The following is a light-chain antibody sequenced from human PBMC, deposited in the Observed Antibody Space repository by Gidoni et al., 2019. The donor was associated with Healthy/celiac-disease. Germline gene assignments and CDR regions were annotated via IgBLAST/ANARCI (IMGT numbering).Light chain of an antibody. J-gene: IGKJ4*01. V-gene: IGKV1-39*01. CDR2: AAS. CDR1: QSISSY. Sequence: DIQMPQSPSSLSASVGARVTITCRASQSISSYLNWYQQKPGKAPKLLIYAASSLQSGVPSRFSGSGSGTDFTLTISSLQPEDFATYYCQQSYSTPLTCXGXTKVEIK. CDR3: QQSYSTPLT.